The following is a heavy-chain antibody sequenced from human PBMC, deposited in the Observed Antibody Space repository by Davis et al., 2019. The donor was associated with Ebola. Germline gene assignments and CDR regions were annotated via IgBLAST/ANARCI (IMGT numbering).Heavy chain of an antibody. CDR2: ISAHNGNT. J-gene: IGHJ6*02. CDR3: AREVYSGSYYGMDV. CDR1: GYTFTSYG. Sequence: AASVKVSCKASGYTFTSYGISWVRQAPGQGLEWMGWISAHNGNTNYAQKLQGRVTMTTDTSTSTAYMELRSLRSDDTAVYYCAREVYSGSYYGMDVWGQGTTVTVSS. V-gene: IGHV1-18*01. D-gene: IGHD1-26*01.